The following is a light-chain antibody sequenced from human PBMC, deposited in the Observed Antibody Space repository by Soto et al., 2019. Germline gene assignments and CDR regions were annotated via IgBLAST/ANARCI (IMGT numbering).Light chain of an antibody. CDR3: QQFKNYPLT. CDR2: DVS. CDR1: QAITSA. J-gene: IGKJ4*01. V-gene: IGKV1D-13*01. Sequence: AIQMTQSPSSLSASTGDSVTISFRASQAITSALAWYQQKPGKPPKLLIYDVSTLEGGVPSRFSGSGSGTDFTLSISSLQPEDFATSYCQQFKNYPLTFGGVTNVE.